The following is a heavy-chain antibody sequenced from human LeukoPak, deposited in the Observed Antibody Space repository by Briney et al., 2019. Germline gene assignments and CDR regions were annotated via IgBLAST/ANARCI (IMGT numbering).Heavy chain of an antibody. CDR1: GYTFTSYD. V-gene: IGHV1-8*03. CDR2: MNPNSGNT. Sequence: ASVKVSCKGSGYTFTSYDINWVRQATGQGLEWMGWMNPNSGNTGYAQKFQGRVTITRNTSISTAYMELSSLRSEDTAVYYCARGSNDFWSGYPGGYYYYYYMDVWGKGTTVTVSS. CDR3: ARGSNDFWSGYPGGYYYYYYMDV. J-gene: IGHJ6*03. D-gene: IGHD3-3*01.